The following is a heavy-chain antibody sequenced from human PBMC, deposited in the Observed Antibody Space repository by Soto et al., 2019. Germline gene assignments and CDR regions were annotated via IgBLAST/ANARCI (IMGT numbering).Heavy chain of an antibody. Sequence: SETLSLTCTVSGGSISSSSYYWGWIRQPPGKGLEWIGSIYYSGSTYYNPSLKSRVTISVDTSKNQFSLRLSSVTPADTAVYYCARHHYVSGSPNWFNSPGQVTL. V-gene: IGHV4-39*01. CDR1: GGSISSSSYY. CDR2: IYYSGST. J-gene: IGHJ5*01. D-gene: IGHD3-10*01. CDR3: ARHHYVSGSPNWFNS.